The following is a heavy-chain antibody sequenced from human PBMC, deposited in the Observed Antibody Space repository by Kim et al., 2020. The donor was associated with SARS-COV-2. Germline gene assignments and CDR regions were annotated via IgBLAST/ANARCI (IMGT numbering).Heavy chain of an antibody. D-gene: IGHD2-2*01. CDR3: ARAYCSSTSCYEDWYFDL. V-gene: IGHV3-33*01. Sequence: GGSLRLSCAASGFTFSSYGMHWVRQAPGKGLEWVAVIWYDGSNKYYADSVKGRFTISRDNSKNTLYLQMNSLRAEDTAVYYCARAYCSSTSCYEDWYFDLWGRGTLVTVSS. J-gene: IGHJ2*01. CDR1: GFTFSSYG. CDR2: IWYDGSNK.